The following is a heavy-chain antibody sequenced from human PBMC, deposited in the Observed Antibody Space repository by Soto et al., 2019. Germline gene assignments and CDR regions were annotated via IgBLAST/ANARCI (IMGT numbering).Heavy chain of an antibody. V-gene: IGHV1-2*02. J-gene: IGHJ6*02. CDR2: DSPNSGVT. CDR3: GRDGGVAASYGMDV. CDR1: GYNFGDYY. D-gene: IGHD2-15*01. Sequence: QVQLVQSGAEVKKPGASVKVSCKASGYNFGDYYIHWVRTAPGKGPQWMGWDSPNSGVTHFAANFRGRVSLTSDTSLNTAYLELMRLKSDDTAIYYCGRDGGVAASYGMDVWGQVTAVIVTS.